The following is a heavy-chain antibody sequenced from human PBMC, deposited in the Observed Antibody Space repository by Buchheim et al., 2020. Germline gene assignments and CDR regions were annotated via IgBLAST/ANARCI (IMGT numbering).Heavy chain of an antibody. Sequence: VQLVESGGGLVQPGGSLRLSCAASGFTFRNYWMSWVRQAPGKGLEWVANIKQDGSENYYVDSVKGRFTISRDNAKDSMYLQMNSLRADDTAVYYCARGGDWNDGYLDYWGQGTL. CDR3: ARGGDWNDGYLDY. J-gene: IGHJ4*02. CDR1: GFTFRNYW. V-gene: IGHV3-7*01. CDR2: IKQDGSEN. D-gene: IGHD1-1*01.